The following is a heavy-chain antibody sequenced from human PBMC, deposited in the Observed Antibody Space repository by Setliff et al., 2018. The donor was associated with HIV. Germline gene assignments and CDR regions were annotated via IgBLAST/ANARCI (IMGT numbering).Heavy chain of an antibody. Sequence: GGSLRLSCAASGFTFSDFGMDWVRQAPGKGLEWVGRIRSKANNYATTYAASVKGRFTIFRDDSKNTAYLQMNSLKIEDTAVYYCTRHQYDFWSGYDYYYYMDVWGKGTTVTV. D-gene: IGHD3-3*01. J-gene: IGHJ6*03. V-gene: IGHV3-73*01. CDR1: GFTFSDFG. CDR2: IRSKANNYAT. CDR3: TRHQYDFWSGYDYYYYMDV.